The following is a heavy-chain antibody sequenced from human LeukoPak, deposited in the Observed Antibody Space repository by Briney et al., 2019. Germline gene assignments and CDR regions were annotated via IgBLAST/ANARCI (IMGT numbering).Heavy chain of an antibody. CDR1: GYTFTGYY. Sequence: ASVKVSCKASGYTFTGYYMHWVRQAPGQGLEWMGWINPNSGGTNYAQKFQGRVTMTRDTSISTAYMELSRLRSDNTAVYYCAAYDILTGLKDAFDIWGQGTMVTVSS. J-gene: IGHJ3*02. D-gene: IGHD3-9*01. CDR2: INPNSGGT. V-gene: IGHV1-2*02. CDR3: AAYDILTGLKDAFDI.